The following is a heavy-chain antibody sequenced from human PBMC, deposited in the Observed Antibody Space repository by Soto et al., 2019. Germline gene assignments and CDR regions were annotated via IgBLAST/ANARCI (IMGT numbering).Heavy chain of an antibody. D-gene: IGHD1-26*01. CDR3: TKSIGAPGNARDYYYGLDV. CDR2: ISVENHNT. CDR1: GYTLTTYG. J-gene: IGHJ6*01. Sequence: ASVKVSCKASGYTLTTYGISWVRQAPGQGLEWMGWISVENHNTVYAQKFQGRVTMTTDASTSTVYMELRSLRSDDTAIYYCTKSIGAPGNARDYYYGLDVWGQGTTVTVPQ. V-gene: IGHV1-18*04.